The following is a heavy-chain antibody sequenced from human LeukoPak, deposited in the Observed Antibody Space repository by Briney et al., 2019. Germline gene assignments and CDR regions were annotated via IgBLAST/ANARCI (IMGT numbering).Heavy chain of an antibody. V-gene: IGHV3-23*01. CDR2: ISGSGGST. J-gene: IGHJ4*02. Sequence: GGSLRLSCAASGFTFSSYAMSWVRQAPGKGLEWVSAISGSGGSTYYADSVKGRFTISRDNSKNTLYLRMNSLRAEETAVYYCAKDSGARDYFDYWGQGTLVTVSS. CDR3: AKDSGARDYFDY. D-gene: IGHD1-26*01. CDR1: GFTFSSYA.